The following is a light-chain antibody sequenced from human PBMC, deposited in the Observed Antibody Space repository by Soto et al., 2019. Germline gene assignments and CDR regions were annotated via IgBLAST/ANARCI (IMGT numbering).Light chain of an antibody. V-gene: IGKV3-15*01. CDR2: GAS. CDR3: QQYHNWPLT. Sequence: EIVMTQSPATLSVSPGERATLSCRASQGIKDYLAWFQQKPGQAPRLLIYGASTRATAIPARFSGSGSGTEFTLSISSLQSEDFAVYYCQQYHNWPLTFGGGTKVDIK. CDR1: QGIKDY. J-gene: IGKJ4*01.